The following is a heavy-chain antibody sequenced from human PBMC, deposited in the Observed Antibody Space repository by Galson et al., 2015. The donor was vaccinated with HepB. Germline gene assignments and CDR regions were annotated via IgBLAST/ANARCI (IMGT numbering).Heavy chain of an antibody. CDR3: ARGRYYGSGSYRAPYNWFDP. D-gene: IGHD3-10*01. Sequence: ETLSLTCAVYGGSFSGYYWSWIRQPPGKGLEWIGEINHSGSTNYNPSLKSRVTISVDTSKNQFSLKLSSVTAADTAVYYCARGRYYGSGSYRAPYNWFDPWGQGTLVTVSS. V-gene: IGHV4-34*01. J-gene: IGHJ5*02. CDR1: GGSFSGYY. CDR2: INHSGST.